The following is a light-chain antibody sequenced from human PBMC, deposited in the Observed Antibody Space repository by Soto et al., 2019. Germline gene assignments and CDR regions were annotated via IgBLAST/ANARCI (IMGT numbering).Light chain of an antibody. V-gene: IGKV3-15*01. J-gene: IGKJ4*01. CDR3: QQRSNWPT. CDR2: GAS. Sequence: ETVMTQSPATLSVSPGERATLSCRASQSVSSNLAWYQQKLGQAPRLLIYGASTRATDIPARFSGSGSGTEFTLTISSLQPEDFAVYYCQQRSNWPTFGGGTKVEIK. CDR1: QSVSSN.